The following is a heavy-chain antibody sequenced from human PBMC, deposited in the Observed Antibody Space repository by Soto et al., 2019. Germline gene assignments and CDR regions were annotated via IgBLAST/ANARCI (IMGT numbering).Heavy chain of an antibody. CDR1: GFTLSTCG. J-gene: IGHJ4*02. CDR3: AKENPLERRYYDNSGYYYFAY. CDR2: VSYDGGKI. Sequence: GGSLRLSCPASGFTLSTCGMHWVRRAPGKGLDLVAVVSYDGGKIYYSASVKGRFTLSRGNYKKTLYLQMHSLSDAETALYYCAKENPLERRYYDNSGYYYFAYGCQGTLVTVSS. V-gene: IGHV3-30*18. D-gene: IGHD3-22*01.